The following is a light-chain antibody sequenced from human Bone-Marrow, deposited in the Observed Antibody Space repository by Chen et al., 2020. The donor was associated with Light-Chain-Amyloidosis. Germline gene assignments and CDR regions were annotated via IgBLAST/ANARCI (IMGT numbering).Light chain of an antibody. Sequence: EIVLTQSPATLSLSPGESATLSCGASQSFTNNYLAWYQQKPGLAPRLLIYDASSRATGTPDRFSGSGSGTDYTLTISRLEPEDFAVYYCQQYVRSPPTFGQGTKVEIK. V-gene: IGKV3D-20*01. CDR3: QQYVRSPPT. CDR2: DAS. J-gene: IGKJ1*01. CDR1: QSFTNNY.